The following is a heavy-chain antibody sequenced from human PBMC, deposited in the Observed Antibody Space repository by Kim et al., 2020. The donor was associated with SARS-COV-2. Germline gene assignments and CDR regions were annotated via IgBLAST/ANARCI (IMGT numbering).Heavy chain of an antibody. Sequence: SETLSLTCTVSGGSISSYYWSWIRQPPGKGLEWIGYIYYSGSTNYNPSLKSRVTISVDTSKNQFSLKLSSVTAADTAVYYCARLGYYYYYYGMDVWGQGTTVTVSS. D-gene: IGHD1-26*01. J-gene: IGHJ6*02. CDR3: ARLGYYYYYYGMDV. CDR2: IYYSGST. CDR1: GGSISSYY. V-gene: IGHV4-59*08.